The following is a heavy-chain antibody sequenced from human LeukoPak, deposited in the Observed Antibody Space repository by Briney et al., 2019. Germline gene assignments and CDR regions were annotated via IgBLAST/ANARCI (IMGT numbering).Heavy chain of an antibody. CDR3: ARGPPEHPQGY. Sequence: AASVKVSCKASGYTFTSYDINWVRQATGQGLEWMGWLNPNSGNTGYAQKFQGRITMTRDTSISTAYMELSSQRSEDTAVYYCARGPPEHPQGYWGQGTLVTVSS. J-gene: IGHJ4*02. D-gene: IGHD1-14*01. CDR2: LNPNSGNT. CDR1: GYTFTSYD. V-gene: IGHV1-8*01.